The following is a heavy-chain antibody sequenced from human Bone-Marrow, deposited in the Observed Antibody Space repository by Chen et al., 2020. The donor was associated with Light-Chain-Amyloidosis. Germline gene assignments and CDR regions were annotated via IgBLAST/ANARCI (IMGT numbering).Heavy chain of an antibody. V-gene: IGHV4-39*07. D-gene: IGHD6-13*01. CDR3: AREIRLATPAAVTPDY. J-gene: IGHJ4*02. CDR1: GDSIRGTNYY. CDR2: ISYDGYT. Sequence: QLKLQESGPGLVKPSETLSLTCTVSGDSIRGTNYYWGWIRQPPGEGLEWIGTISYDGYTYYNPSLKSRVTISLDTSKNQVSLKLSSVTAADTAVYYCAREIRLATPAAVTPDYWGQGTLVTVSS.